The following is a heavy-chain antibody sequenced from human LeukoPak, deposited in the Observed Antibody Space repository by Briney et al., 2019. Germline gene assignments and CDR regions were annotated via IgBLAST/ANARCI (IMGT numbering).Heavy chain of an antibody. J-gene: IGHJ4*02. CDR1: GGSISSYY. Sequence: SETLSLTCTVSGGSISSYYWSWIRQPPGKGLEWIGYIYYSGSTNYNPSLKSRVTISVDTSKNQFSLKLSSVTAADTAVYYCARAGPFRDGYNYDWGQGTLVTVSS. CDR2: IYYSGST. CDR3: ARAGPFRDGYNYD. D-gene: IGHD5-24*01. V-gene: IGHV4-59*01.